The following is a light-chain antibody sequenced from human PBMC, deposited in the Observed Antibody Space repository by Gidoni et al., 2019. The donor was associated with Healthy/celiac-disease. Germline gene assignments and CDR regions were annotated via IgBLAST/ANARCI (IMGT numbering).Light chain of an antibody. CDR3: QQRSNWPPGFT. V-gene: IGKV3-11*01. Sequence: EIVLTQSPATLSLSPGERATLSCRASQSVSSYLAWYQQKPGQAPRLLIYDASNRATGIPARFSGSGSGTDFTLTISSLEPEDFAVYYCQQRSNWPPGFTFXPXTKVXIK. J-gene: IGKJ3*01. CDR2: DAS. CDR1: QSVSSY.